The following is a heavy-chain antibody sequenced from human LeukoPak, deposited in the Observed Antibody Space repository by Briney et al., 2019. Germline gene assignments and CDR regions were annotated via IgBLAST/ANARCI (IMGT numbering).Heavy chain of an antibody. V-gene: IGHV4-28*06. CDR2: IYYSGST. CDR1: GYSISSSNW. D-gene: IGHD3-3*01. Sequence: SDTLSLTCAVSGYSISSSNWWGWIRQPPGKGLEWIGYIYYSGSTNYNPSLKSRVTMSVDTSKNQFSLKLSSVTALDTAVYYCARTSSIYYDFWSGYPNYFDYWGQGTLVTVSS. CDR3: ARTSSIYYDFWSGYPNYFDY. J-gene: IGHJ4*02.